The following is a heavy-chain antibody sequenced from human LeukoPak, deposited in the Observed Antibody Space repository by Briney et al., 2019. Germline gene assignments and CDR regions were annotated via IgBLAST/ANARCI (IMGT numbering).Heavy chain of an antibody. CDR2: ISGSGGST. D-gene: IGHD3-22*01. Sequence: GGSLRLSCAASGFTFSSYAMSWVRQAPGKGLEWVSAISGSGGSTYYADSVKGRFTISRDNSKNTLYLQMNSLRAEDTAVYYCARVEYYYDSSGYCDHWGQGTLVTVSS. V-gene: IGHV3-23*01. J-gene: IGHJ5*02. CDR3: ARVEYYYDSSGYCDH. CDR1: GFTFSSYA.